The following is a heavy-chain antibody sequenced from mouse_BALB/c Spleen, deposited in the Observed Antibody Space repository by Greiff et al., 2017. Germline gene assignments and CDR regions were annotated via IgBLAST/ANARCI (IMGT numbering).Heavy chain of an antibody. D-gene: IGHD2-1*01. Sequence: EVQGVESGGGLVQPGGSRKLSCAASGFTFSSFGMHWVRQAPEKGLEWVAYISSGSSTIYYADTVKGRFTISRDNPKNTLFLQMTSLRSEDTAMYYCARSLYGNPYYYAMDYWGQGTSVTVSS. CDR3: ARSLYGNPYYYAMDY. V-gene: IGHV5-17*02. CDR1: GFTFSSFG. CDR2: ISSGSSTI. J-gene: IGHJ4*01.